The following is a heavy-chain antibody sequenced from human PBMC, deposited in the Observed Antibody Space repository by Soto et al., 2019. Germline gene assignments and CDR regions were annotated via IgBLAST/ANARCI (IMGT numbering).Heavy chain of an antibody. D-gene: IGHD3-3*01. CDR1: GFTFSRYS. Sequence: EVQLLESGGGLVKSGGSLRLSCSASGFTFSRYSILWFRQAPGKGLEWVSSISGSGSHIFYADSLKGRLTVSRDNANASLSLQRTSLTAGDTAVYYFARSAYYDLFADFSAGLRIDYWGQGAPVTVST. V-gene: IGHV3-21*02. CDR3: ARSAYYDLFADFSAGLRIDY. CDR2: ISGSGSHI. J-gene: IGHJ4*02.